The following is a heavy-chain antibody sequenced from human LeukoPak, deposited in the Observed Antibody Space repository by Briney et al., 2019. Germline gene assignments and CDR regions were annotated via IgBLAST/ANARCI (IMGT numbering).Heavy chain of an antibody. CDR1: GYTFTSYY. V-gene: IGHV1-46*01. Sequence: ASVKVSCKASGYTFTSYYMHWVRQAPGQGLEWMGIINPSGGSTSYAQKFQGRVTMTEDTSTDTAYMELSSLRSEDTAVYYCATSESWPPDYWGQGTLVTVSS. D-gene: IGHD3-10*01. CDR3: ATSESWPPDY. CDR2: INPSGGST. J-gene: IGHJ4*02.